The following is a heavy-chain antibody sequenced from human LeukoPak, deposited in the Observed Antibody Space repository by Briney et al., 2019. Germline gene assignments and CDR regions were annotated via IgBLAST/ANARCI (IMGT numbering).Heavy chain of an antibody. CDR3: GRGGWGVFGG. CDR2: INHSGST. V-gene: IGHV4-34*01. D-gene: IGHD3-16*01. Sequence: SETLSLTCAVYGGSFSGYYWSWIRQPPGKGLEWMGEINHSGSTNYSPYLKRRVTKSVDTSKNQLSMKLSSVTAADTAVYCGGRGGWGVFGGWGQGTTVTVSS. J-gene: IGHJ6*02. CDR1: GGSFSGYY.